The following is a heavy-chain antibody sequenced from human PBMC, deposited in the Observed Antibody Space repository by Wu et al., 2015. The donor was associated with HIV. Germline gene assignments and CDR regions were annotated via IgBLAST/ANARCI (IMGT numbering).Heavy chain of an antibody. J-gene: IGHJ6*03. CDR1: GGTFSSYA. CDR2: IIPIFGTA. D-gene: IGHD6-6*01. CDR3: ARAFSGSSPRRTGDYYMDV. Sequence: QVQLVQSGAEVKKPGSSVKVSCKASGGTFSSYAISWVRQAPGQGLEWMGGIIPIFGTANYAQKFQGRVTITADESTSTAYMELSSLRSEDTAVYYCARAFSGSSPRRTGDYYMDVWGKGTTVTVSS. V-gene: IGHV1-69*12.